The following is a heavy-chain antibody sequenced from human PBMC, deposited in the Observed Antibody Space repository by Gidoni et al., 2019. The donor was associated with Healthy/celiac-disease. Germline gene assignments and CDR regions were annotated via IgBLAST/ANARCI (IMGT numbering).Heavy chain of an antibody. CDR2: IYNGGST. D-gene: IGHD3-3*01. CDR3: ARDSPRSGYYLGFGY. V-gene: IGHV3-66*01. CDR1: ASTVSSNY. J-gene: IGHJ4*02. Sequence: EVQLVLSGGGLVQPGGSLSLSCTAPASTVSSNYMSWVRQAPGKGLEWVSVIYNGGSTYYADSVKGRFTISRDNSKNTLYLQMNSLRAEDTAVYYCARDSPRSGYYLGFGYWGQGTLVTVSS.